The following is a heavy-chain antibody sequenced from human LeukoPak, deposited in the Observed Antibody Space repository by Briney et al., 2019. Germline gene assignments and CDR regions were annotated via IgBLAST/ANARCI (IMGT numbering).Heavy chain of an antibody. Sequence: PSETLSLTCTVSGGSISSYYWSWIRQPPGKGLEWIGYIYYSGSTNYNPSLKSRVTISVDTSKNQFSLKLSSVTAADTAVYYCARVVSSGSYYVPNWFDPWGQGTLVTVSS. V-gene: IGHV4-59*01. CDR3: ARVVSSGSYYVPNWFDP. D-gene: IGHD1-26*01. J-gene: IGHJ5*02. CDR2: IYYSGST. CDR1: GGSISSYY.